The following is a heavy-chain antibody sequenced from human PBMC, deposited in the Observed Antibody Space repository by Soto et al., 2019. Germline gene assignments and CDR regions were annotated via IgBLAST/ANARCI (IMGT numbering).Heavy chain of an antibody. Sequence: GGSLRLSCAASGFTFSSYAMSWVRQAPGKGLEWVSAISGSGGSTYYADSVKGRFTISRDNSKNTLYLQMNSLRAEDTAVYYCAKAGGDVLMVYAIYPDWGQGTLVTVSS. CDR3: AKAGGDVLMVYAIYPD. D-gene: IGHD2-8*01. CDR1: GFTFSSYA. J-gene: IGHJ4*02. V-gene: IGHV3-23*01. CDR2: ISGSGGST.